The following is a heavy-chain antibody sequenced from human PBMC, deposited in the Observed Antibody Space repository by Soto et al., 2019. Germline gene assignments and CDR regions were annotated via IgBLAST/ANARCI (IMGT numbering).Heavy chain of an antibody. V-gene: IGHV3-23*03. CDR3: AKDRHPDGIWTFDY. J-gene: IGHJ4*02. CDR1: GFIFSTYT. Sequence: PGGSLRLSCAASGFIFSTYTMNWVRQVSGKRQEWVSGINQPGNQIWYADSVKGRFTFSIDNSKNFLFLQMNSLRVEDTAVYYCAKDRHPDGIWTFDYWGQGAPVTVSS. D-gene: IGHD3-9*01. CDR2: INQPGNQI.